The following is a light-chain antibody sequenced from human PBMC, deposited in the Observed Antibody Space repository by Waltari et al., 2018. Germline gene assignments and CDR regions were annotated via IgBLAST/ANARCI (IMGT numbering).Light chain of an antibody. J-gene: IGLJ3*02. CDR1: SSDAGKYNL. V-gene: IGLV2-23*01. Sequence: QSALTQPASVSGSPGQSITISCPGTSSDAGKYNLVSWYQQYPGKAPKVMIYDDNRRPSGVSDRFSGSKSGNTASLTISGVQAEDEADYYCCSYAGSYTWVFGGGTKLTVL. CDR3: CSYAGSYTWV. CDR2: DDN.